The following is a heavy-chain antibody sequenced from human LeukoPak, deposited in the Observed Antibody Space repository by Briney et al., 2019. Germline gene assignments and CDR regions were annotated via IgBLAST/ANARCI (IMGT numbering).Heavy chain of an antibody. Sequence: GGSLRLSCAASGFTFSNYWMYWVRQAPGKGLVWVSRINSDGTTTTYADSVKGRFTISRDNAKNTPYMQVNSLRAEDTAVYYCARAVGWTPTSYYLDYWGQGALVTVSA. D-gene: IGHD3/OR15-3a*01. V-gene: IGHV3-74*03. J-gene: IGHJ4*02. CDR2: INSDGTTT. CDR1: GFTFSNYW. CDR3: ARAVGWTPTSYYLDY.